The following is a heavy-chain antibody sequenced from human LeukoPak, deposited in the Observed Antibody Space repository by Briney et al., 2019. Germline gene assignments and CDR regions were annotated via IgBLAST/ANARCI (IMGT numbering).Heavy chain of an antibody. CDR1: GYTFTSYD. V-gene: IGHV1-8*01. Sequence: ASVKVSCKASGYTFTSYDINWVRQATGQGLEWMGWMNPNSGNTGYAQKFQGRVTMTRNTSISTAYMELSSLRSKDTAVYYCARESPLGGGSYFDYYYGMDVWGQGTTVTVSS. CDR3: ARESPLGGGSYFDYYYGMDV. CDR2: MNPNSGNT. D-gene: IGHD1-26*01. J-gene: IGHJ6*02.